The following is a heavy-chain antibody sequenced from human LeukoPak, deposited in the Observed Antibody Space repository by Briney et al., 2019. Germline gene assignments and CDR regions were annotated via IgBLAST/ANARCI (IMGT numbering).Heavy chain of an antibody. CDR2: TPPDGSNK. CDR1: GFTFSDYG. D-gene: IGHD3-22*01. CDR3: ARDNDPDYSSSPGWFDL. J-gene: IGHJ5*02. V-gene: IGHV3-30*06. Sequence: PGRSLRLSCAASGFTFSDYGIHWVRLAPGKGLEWVGVTPPDGSNKFYADSVKGRFTVSRDNSKNTLYLQMNSLRAEDTAVYYCARDNDPDYSSSPGWFDLWGQGTLVTVSS.